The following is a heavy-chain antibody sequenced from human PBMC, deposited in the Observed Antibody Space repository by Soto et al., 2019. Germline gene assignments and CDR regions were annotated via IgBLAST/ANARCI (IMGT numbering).Heavy chain of an antibody. CDR1: GYIRTRYA. CDR3: ALYPSGFCSPVDCPWDFAQ. Sequence: QVQVVQSEAEVRQPGASVRVSCKDSGYIRTRYAIHWVRQAPGQRLEYMGWISAANGNTGSSQRCQGRVTFSSEAAARIAYMELRSMRSDDTEMYYCALYPSGFCSPVDCPWDFAQWGQGTLVTVPS. V-gene: IGHV1-3*01. J-gene: IGHJ4*02. D-gene: IGHD2-15*01. CDR2: ISAANGNT.